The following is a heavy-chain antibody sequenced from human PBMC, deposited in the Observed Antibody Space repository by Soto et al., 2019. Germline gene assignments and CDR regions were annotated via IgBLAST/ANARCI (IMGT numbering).Heavy chain of an antibody. D-gene: IGHD1-7*01. V-gene: IGHV3-23*01. Sequence: GGSLRLSCAASGFTFSSYAMSWVRQAPGKGLEWVSAISGSGGSTYYADSVKGRFTISRDNSKNTLYLQMNSLRAEDTAVYYCAKDGITGTPYYYYYYMDVWGKGTTVTVSS. CDR2: ISGSGGST. J-gene: IGHJ6*03. CDR1: GFTFSSYA. CDR3: AKDGITGTPYYYYYYMDV.